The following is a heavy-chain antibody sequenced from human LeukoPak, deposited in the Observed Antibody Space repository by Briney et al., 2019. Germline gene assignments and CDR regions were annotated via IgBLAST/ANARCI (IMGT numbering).Heavy chain of an antibody. CDR2: IYTSGST. Sequence: PSETLSLTCTVSGGSISSYYWSWIRQPAGKGLEWIGRIYTSGSTNYNPSLKSRVTMSVDTSKNQFSLKLSSVTAADTAVYYCARDAGTLARYYMDVWGKGTTVTVSS. J-gene: IGHJ6*03. V-gene: IGHV4-4*07. CDR3: ARDAGTLARYYMDV. D-gene: IGHD1-1*01. CDR1: GGSISSYY.